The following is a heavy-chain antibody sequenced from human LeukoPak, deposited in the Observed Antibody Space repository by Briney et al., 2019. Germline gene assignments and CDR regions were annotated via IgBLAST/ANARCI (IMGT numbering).Heavy chain of an antibody. D-gene: IGHD6-13*01. CDR3: AKGGKAAAGTDFDY. Sequence: GGSLRLSCAASGFTFSSYAMHWVRQAPGKGLEYVSAISSNGGSTYYANSVKGRFTISRDNAKNSLYLQMNSLRAEDTALYYCAKGGKAAAGTDFDYWGQGTLVTVSS. V-gene: IGHV3-64*01. J-gene: IGHJ4*02. CDR2: ISSNGGST. CDR1: GFTFSSYA.